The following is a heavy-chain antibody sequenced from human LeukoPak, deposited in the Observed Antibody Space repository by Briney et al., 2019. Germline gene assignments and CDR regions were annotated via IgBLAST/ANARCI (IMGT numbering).Heavy chain of an antibody. CDR2: IYYSGST. CDR3: ASGGYGGNPGRDY. Sequence: SETRSLTCNVSGGSISSGGYYWSWIRQHPGKGLEWIGYIYYSGSTYYNPSLKSRVAISVDTSKNQFSLKLSSVTAADTAVYYCASGGYGGNPGRDYWGQGTLVIVSP. D-gene: IGHD4-23*01. J-gene: IGHJ4*02. V-gene: IGHV4-31*03. CDR1: GGSISSGGYY.